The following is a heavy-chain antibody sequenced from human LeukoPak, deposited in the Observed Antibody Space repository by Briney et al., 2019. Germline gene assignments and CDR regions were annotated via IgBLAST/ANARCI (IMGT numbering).Heavy chain of an antibody. CDR1: GFPLSRCA. Sequence: GGSLRLSCAAFGFPLSRCAMSWVRQAPGKGLEWVAAISGDGGTTYYADSVTGRFTISKDNSKNTVHMQMNSLRAEDTAMYHCAKDRERQTSHDVWSGYYFDSWGRGTLVFVSS. CDR3: AKDRERQTSHDVWSGYYFDS. CDR2: ISGDGGTT. V-gene: IGHV3-23*01. D-gene: IGHD3-3*01. J-gene: IGHJ4*02.